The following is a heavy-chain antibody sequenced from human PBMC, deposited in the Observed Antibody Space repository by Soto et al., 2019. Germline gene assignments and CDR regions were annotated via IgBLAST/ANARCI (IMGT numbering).Heavy chain of an antibody. D-gene: IGHD2-2*01. CDR3: GSSSSVWYLDY. Sequence: EVQLVESGGGMVQPGGSLKLSCTASGFTFSGSAVLWVRQASGKGLEWLGRMRSKGNNYATAYAASVTGRIIISRDDSKNMAYLQMDSLKPEDTDVYYCGSSSSVWYLDYWGQGTLVTVSS. J-gene: IGHJ4*02. CDR1: GFTFSGSA. CDR2: MRSKGNNYAT. V-gene: IGHV3-73*01.